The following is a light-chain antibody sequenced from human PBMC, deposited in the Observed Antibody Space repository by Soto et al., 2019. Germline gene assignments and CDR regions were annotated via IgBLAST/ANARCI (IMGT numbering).Light chain of an antibody. J-gene: IGKJ1*01. V-gene: IGKV1-5*03. CDR2: RAS. CDR3: QHYNSYSEA. CDR1: QTISSW. Sequence: DIQMPQSPSTLSGSVGDRATITCRASQTISSWLAWYQQKPGKAPKLLIYRASTLKSGVPSRFSGSGSGTEFTLTISSLQPDDFATYYCQHYNSYSEAFGQGTKVDI.